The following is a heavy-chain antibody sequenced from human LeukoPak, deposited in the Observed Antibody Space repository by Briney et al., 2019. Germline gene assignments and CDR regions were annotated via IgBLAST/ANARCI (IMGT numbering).Heavy chain of an antibody. V-gene: IGHV4-38-2*01. Sequence: PSETLSLTCAVYGYSISSGYYWAWIRQFPGKGLEWIGSIFHSGSTYDNPSLKSRVSTSVDASKNHFSLTLTSVTAADTAVYHCARHMTTDMLDAFDIWGQGTMVIISS. J-gene: IGHJ3*02. D-gene: IGHD3-10*02. CDR3: ARHMTTDMLDAFDI. CDR2: IFHSGST. CDR1: GYSISSGYY.